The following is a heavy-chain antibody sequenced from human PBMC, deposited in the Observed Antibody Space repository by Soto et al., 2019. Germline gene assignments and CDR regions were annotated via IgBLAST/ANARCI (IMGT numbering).Heavy chain of an antibody. V-gene: IGHV6-1*01. CDR3: VRAMEAAADYYYYYYMDV. CDR1: GDSVSSNSAA. D-gene: IGHD6-13*01. CDR2: TYYRSKWYN. Sequence: SQTLSLTCAISGDSVSSNSAAWNWIRQSPSRGLEWLGRTYYRSKWYNDYAVSVKSRITINPDTSKNQFSLQLNSVTPEDTAVYYCVRAMEAAADYYYYYYMDVWGKGTTVTVSS. J-gene: IGHJ6*03.